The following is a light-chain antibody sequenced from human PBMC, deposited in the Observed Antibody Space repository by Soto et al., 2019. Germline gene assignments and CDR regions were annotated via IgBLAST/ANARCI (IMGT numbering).Light chain of an antibody. CDR2: ADI. Sequence: QSVLTQPASVSGSPGQSITISCTGTSTDVGAYNLVSWYQQHPGRVPKLIIYADIKRPSGVSSRFSGSKSGNTASLTISGLQAEDEADYYCCSYAGSRTLVFGGGTKLTVL. V-gene: IGLV2-23*01. CDR3: CSYAGSRTLV. J-gene: IGLJ2*01. CDR1: STDVGAYNL.